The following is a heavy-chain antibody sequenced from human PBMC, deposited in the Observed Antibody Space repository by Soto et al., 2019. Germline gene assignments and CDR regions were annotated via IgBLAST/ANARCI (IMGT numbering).Heavy chain of an antibody. CDR3: AKSSTWRTNDPFDI. Sequence: LGLGCASCRVTVCSYAVTGVLKTPGKGLEWVSAISGSGGSTYYADSVKGRFTISRDNSKNTLYLQMNSLRAEDTAVYYCAKSSTWRTNDPFDIWGQGTMVTVSS. CDR2: ISGSGGST. D-gene: IGHD5-12*01. CDR1: RVTVCSYA. J-gene: IGHJ3*02. V-gene: IGHV3-23*01.